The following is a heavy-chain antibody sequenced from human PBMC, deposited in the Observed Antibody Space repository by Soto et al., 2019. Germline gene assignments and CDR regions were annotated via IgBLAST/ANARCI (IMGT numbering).Heavy chain of an antibody. V-gene: IGHV1-8*01. J-gene: IGHJ5*02. CDR2: MNPNSGNT. CDR1: GYTFTSYD. CDR3: AIVLGEWLRVGYNWFDP. D-gene: IGHD5-12*01. Sequence: ASVKVSCKASGYTFTSYDINWVRQATGQGLEWMGWMNPNSGNTGYAQKFQGRVTMTRNTSISTAYMELSSLRSDDTAVYYCAIVLGEWLRVGYNWFDPWGQGTLVTVSS.